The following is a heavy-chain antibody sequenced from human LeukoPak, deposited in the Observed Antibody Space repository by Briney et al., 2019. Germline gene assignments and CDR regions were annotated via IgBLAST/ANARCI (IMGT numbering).Heavy chain of an antibody. CDR2: ISGSGGST. Sequence: GGSLRLSCAASGFTFSSYAMSWVRQAPGKGLEWVSAISGSGGSTYYADSVKGRFTISRDNSKSTLYLQMNSLRAEDTAVYYCAKSLHSWYYYYMDVWGKGTTVTVSS. D-gene: IGHD2-15*01. CDR3: AKSLHSWYYYYMDV. J-gene: IGHJ6*03. CDR1: GFTFSSYA. V-gene: IGHV3-23*01.